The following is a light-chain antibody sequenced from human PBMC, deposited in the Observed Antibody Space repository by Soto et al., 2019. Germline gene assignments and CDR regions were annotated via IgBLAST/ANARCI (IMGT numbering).Light chain of an antibody. CDR3: QESYSTPSVT. CDR2: AAS. Sequence: DIQMTQSPSSMSASVGDRVTITCRASQSISAYLNWYQQKPGKAPKLLIYAASSLQSGVPSRFSGSGSGTDFTLTISSLQPEDFATYYCQESYSTPSVTFGTGT. J-gene: IGKJ3*01. V-gene: IGKV1-39*01. CDR1: QSISAY.